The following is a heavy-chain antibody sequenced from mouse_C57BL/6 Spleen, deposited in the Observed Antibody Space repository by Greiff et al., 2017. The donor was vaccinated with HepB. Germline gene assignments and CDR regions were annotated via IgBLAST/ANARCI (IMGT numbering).Heavy chain of an antibody. CDR2: IYPGDGDT. D-gene: IGHD1-1*01. J-gene: IGHJ1*03. V-gene: IGHV1-82*01. CDR1: GYAFSSSW. CDR3: ASPNYYGSSYWYFDV. Sequence: VQLQQSGPELVKPGASVKISCKASGYAFSSSWMNWVKLRPGTGLEWIGRIYPGDGDTNYNGKFKGKATLTADKSSSTAYMQLSSLTSEDSAVYFCASPNYYGSSYWYFDVWGTGTTVTVSS.